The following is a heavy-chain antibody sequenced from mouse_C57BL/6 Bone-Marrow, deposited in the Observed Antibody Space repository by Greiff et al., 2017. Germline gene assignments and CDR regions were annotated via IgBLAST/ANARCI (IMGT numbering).Heavy chain of an antibody. CDR3: ARHYGSPWFAY. Sequence: QVQLQQSGPELVKPGASVKISCKASGYAFSSSWMNWVKQRPGKGLEWIGRISPGDGGTNYNGKFKGKATLTAAKSNSAAYMQLSSLTSEDSAVYFCARHYGSPWFAYWGQGTLVTVSA. CDR2: ISPGDGGT. V-gene: IGHV1-82*01. J-gene: IGHJ3*01. D-gene: IGHD1-1*01. CDR1: GYAFSSSW.